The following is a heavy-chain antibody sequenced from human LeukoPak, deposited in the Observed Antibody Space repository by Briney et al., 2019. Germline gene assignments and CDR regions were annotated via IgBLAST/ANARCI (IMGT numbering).Heavy chain of an antibody. V-gene: IGHV3-23*01. D-gene: IGHD3-22*01. CDR1: GFTFSSYA. CDR3: AKERYYYDSSGGGYYYYGMDV. J-gene: IGHJ6*02. Sequence: GGSLRLSCAASGFTFSSYAMGWVRQAPGKGLEWVSAIGGSGGSTYYADSVKGRFTISRDNSKNTLYLQMNSLRAEDTAVYYCAKERYYYDSSGGGYYYYGMDVWGQGTTVTVSS. CDR2: IGGSGGST.